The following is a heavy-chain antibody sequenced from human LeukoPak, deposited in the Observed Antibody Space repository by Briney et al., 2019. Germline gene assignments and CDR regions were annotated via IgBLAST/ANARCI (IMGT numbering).Heavy chain of an antibody. CDR3: ARDSGPMVRGALDY. D-gene: IGHD3-10*01. Sequence: SETLSLTCTVSSYSISSGYYWGWIRQPPGKGLEWIASIYHSGSTYYNPSLKSRVTISVDTSKNQFSLKLSSVTAADTAVYYCARDSGPMVRGALDYWGQGTLVTVSS. CDR1: SYSISSGYY. J-gene: IGHJ4*02. V-gene: IGHV4-38-2*02. CDR2: IYHSGST.